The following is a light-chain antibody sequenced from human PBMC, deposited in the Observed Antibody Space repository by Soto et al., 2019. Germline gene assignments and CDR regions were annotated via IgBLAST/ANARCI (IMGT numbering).Light chain of an antibody. CDR2: DAS. Sequence: DIQITQSPSSPSASVGDRVTITCRASQSISSWLAWYQQKPGKAPKLLIYDASTLESGVPSRFRGNGSGTEFTLIITSLQPDDLATYYCQQYNTYSWTFGRGTKVDIK. CDR3: QQYNTYSWT. J-gene: IGKJ1*01. CDR1: QSISSW. V-gene: IGKV1-5*01.